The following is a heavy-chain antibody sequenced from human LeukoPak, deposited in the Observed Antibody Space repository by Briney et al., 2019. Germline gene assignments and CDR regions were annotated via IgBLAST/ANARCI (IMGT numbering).Heavy chain of an antibody. CDR1: GFTFSSYA. V-gene: IGHV3-23*01. CDR3: AKLSGYSYGSSYYFDY. CDR2: TSGSGSGT. J-gene: IGHJ4*02. Sequence: PGGSLRLSCAASGFTFSSYAMSWVRQAPGRGLEWVSATSGSGSGTYYADSVKGRLTISRDNSKNTLYLQMNSLRAEDTAVYYCAKLSGYSYGSSYYFDYWGQGTLVTVSS. D-gene: IGHD5-18*01.